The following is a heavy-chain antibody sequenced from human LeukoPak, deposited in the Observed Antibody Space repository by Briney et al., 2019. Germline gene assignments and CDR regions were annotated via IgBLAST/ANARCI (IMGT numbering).Heavy chain of an antibody. CDR1: GYTFSGYY. CDR3: ARVAHNYDLLTGYYPYLDYFDF. D-gene: IGHD3-9*01. V-gene: IGHV1-2*02. J-gene: IGHJ4*02. CDR2: INPNSGGT. Sequence: ASVKVSCKASGYTFSGYYMHWVRQAPGQGLEWMGWINPNSGGTYYAQKFQGRVTMTRDTSISTAYMELSRLRSDDTAVFYCARVAHNYDLLTGYYPYLDYFDFWGQGTLVTVSS.